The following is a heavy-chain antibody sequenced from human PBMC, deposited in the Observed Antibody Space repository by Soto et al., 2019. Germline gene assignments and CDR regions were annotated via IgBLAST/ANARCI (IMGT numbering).Heavy chain of an antibody. CDR2: ISYDGSNK. J-gene: IGHJ6*02. Sequence: PGGSLRLSCAASGFTFSSYAMHWVRQAPGKGLEWVAVISYDGSNKYYADSVKGRITISRDNSENTLYLQMNSLRAEDTVVYFCARDNFADSGSYYFGMDVWGQGTTVTVSS. D-gene: IGHD1-26*01. CDR3: ARDNFADSGSYYFGMDV. V-gene: IGHV3-30-3*01. CDR1: GFTFSSYA.